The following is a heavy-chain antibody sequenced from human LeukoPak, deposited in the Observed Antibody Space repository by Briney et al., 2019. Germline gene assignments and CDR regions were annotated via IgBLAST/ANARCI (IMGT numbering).Heavy chain of an antibody. Sequence: AGGSLRLSCAASGFTFSNYAMTWFRQAPGKGLEWVSTITGGAVATNYADSVKGRFTISRDNAKNSMYLQMNSLGAEDTAMYYCARGLTTVTSLASYWGQGTLVTVSS. J-gene: IGHJ4*02. CDR2: ITGGAVAT. CDR3: ARGLTTVTSLASY. D-gene: IGHD4-17*01. CDR1: GFTFSNYA. V-gene: IGHV3-23*01.